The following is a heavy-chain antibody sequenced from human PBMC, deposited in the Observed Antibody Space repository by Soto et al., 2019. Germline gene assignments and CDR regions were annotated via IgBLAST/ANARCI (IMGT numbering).Heavy chain of an antibody. CDR2: ISAYNGNT. CDR3: ASLGYCSGGSCYTASVYYYYGMDV. V-gene: IGHV1-18*01. CDR1: GYTVTSYG. D-gene: IGHD2-15*01. J-gene: IGHJ6*02. Sequence: ASVKVSCNASGYTVTSYGISWVRQAPGQGLERMGWISAYNGNTNYAQKLQGRVTMTTDTSTSTAYMELRSLRSDDTAVYYCASLGYCSGGSCYTASVYYYYGMDVWGQGTTVTVSS.